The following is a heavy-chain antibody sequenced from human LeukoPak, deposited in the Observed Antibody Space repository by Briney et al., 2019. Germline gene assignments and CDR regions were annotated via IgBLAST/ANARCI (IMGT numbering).Heavy chain of an antibody. CDR2: IHGSSPSAAGIT. CDR1: GFTLINFG. J-gene: IGHJ4*02. Sequence: PGGSLRLSFAASGFTLINFGMSWVRQAPGKGLEWVASIHGSSPSAAGITFYADSVKGRFTISRDNAKNSLYLQMNSLRAEDTAVYYCARFIAVAGDYYFDYWGQGTLVTVSS. CDR3: ARFIAVAGDYYFDY. D-gene: IGHD6-19*01. V-gene: IGHV3-23*01.